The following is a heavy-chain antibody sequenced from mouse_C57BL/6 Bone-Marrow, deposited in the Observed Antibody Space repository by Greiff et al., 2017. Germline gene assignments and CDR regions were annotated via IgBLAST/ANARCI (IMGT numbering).Heavy chain of an antibody. D-gene: IGHD1-1*01. CDR3: ARGLYYGSSPYWYFDV. CDR2: INPNYGTT. V-gene: IGHV1-39*01. CDR1: GYSFTDYN. Sequence: VQLQQSGPELVKPGASVKISCKASGYSFTDYNMNWVKQSNGKSLEWIGVINPNYGTTSYNQKFKGKATLTVDQSSSTAYMLLNSLTSEDSAVYYCARGLYYGSSPYWYFDVWGTGTTVTVSS. J-gene: IGHJ1*03.